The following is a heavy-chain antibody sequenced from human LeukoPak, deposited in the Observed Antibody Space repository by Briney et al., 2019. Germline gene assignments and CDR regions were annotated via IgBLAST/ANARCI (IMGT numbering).Heavy chain of an antibody. J-gene: IGHJ4*02. CDR1: GYTFTDYY. Sequence: ASVKVSWKASGYTFTDYYFHRVRQAPGQGLEWMGWINPKSGGTNYAQKFQGGVTMTRDTSITTAYMELSRLRSDDTAVYFCARIYGGYVDYWGQGTLVTVSS. D-gene: IGHD4/OR15-4a*01. CDR3: ARIYGGYVDY. V-gene: IGHV1-2*02. CDR2: INPKSGGT.